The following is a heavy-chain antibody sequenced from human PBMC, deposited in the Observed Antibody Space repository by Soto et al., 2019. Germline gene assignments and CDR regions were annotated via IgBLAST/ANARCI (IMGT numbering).Heavy chain of an antibody. J-gene: IGHJ4*02. CDR1: GGSISNYY. CDR2: IYYSGNT. CDR3: ESFIGEAGRI. Sequence: SETLSLTCSVSGGSISNYYWSWIRQPPGKGLEWIGYIYYSGNTNYSPSLKSRVTISLDTSNNQFSLKLSSVTAADTAVYYCESFIGEAGRIWGQGTLGTVSS. D-gene: IGHD6-19*01. V-gene: IGHV4-59*12.